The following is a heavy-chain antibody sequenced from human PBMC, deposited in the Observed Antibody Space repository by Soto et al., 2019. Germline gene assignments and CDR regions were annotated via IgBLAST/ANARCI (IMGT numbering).Heavy chain of an antibody. CDR1: GFTFSSYA. CDR2: ISYDGSNK. Sequence: GGSLRLSCAASGFTFSSYAMHWVRQAPGKGLEWVAVISYDGSNKYYADSVKVRFTISRDNSKNTLYLQMNSLRAEDTAVYYCAREDSSGWELYYYYGMDVWGQGTTVTVSS. CDR3: AREDSSGWELYYYYGMDV. D-gene: IGHD6-19*01. V-gene: IGHV3-30-3*01. J-gene: IGHJ6*02.